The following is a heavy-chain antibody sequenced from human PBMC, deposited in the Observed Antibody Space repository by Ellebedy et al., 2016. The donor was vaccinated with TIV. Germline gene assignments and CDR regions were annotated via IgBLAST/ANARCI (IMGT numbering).Heavy chain of an antibody. D-gene: IGHD4-17*01. CDR2: IYYSGRT. CDR1: GASIDSGGYY. V-gene: IGHV4-31*03. Sequence: LRLSCTISGASIDSGGYYWSWIRHHPGKGLEWIGYIYYSGRTDYNPSLKNRVTVSIDTSKTQFSLKLTSVTAADTAVYYCARDGNDYGIDAFDIWGHGTMVTVSA. CDR3: ARDGNDYGIDAFDI. J-gene: IGHJ3*02.